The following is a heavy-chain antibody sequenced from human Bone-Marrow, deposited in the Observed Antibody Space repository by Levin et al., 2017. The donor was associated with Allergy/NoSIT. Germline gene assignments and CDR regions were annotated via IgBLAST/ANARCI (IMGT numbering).Heavy chain of an antibody. J-gene: IGHJ4*02. CDR1: GFTFSSYW. CDR3: ARLLGYSYGYSALGPDY. V-gene: IGHV3-7*04. Sequence: GGSLRLSCAASGFTFSSYWMSWVRQAPGKGLEWVANIKQDGSEKYYVDSVKGRFTISRDNAKNSLYLQMNSLRAEDTAVYYCARLLGYSYGYSALGPDYWGQGTLVTVSS. D-gene: IGHD5-18*01. CDR2: IKQDGSEK.